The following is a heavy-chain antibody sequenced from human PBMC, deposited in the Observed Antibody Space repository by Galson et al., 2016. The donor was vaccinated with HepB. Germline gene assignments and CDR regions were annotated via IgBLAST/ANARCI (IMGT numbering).Heavy chain of an antibody. CDR1: GFDFTNFA. Sequence: SLRLSCAASGFDFTNFAFHWVRQAPGKGLQWLTHISYDGVNRFYADSVRGRFTISRDSSKNTVYLDMNNLATEDTAFYFCARDLRGVDYNNYFAYWGRGTLVTVSS. CDR2: ISYDGVNR. J-gene: IGHJ4*02. V-gene: IGHV3-30*04. CDR3: ARDLRGVDYNNYFAY. D-gene: IGHD4-11*01.